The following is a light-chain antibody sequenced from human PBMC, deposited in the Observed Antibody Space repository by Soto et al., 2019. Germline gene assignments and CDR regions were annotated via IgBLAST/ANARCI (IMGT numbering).Light chain of an antibody. CDR3: SSYTSSTTRCV. V-gene: IGLV2-14*01. CDR2: EVS. CDR1: ISDVGDYNF. J-gene: IGLJ1*01. Sequence: QSALTQPASVSGSPGQSITISCTGTISDVGDYNFVSWYQQYPGKAPKLMIYEVSNRPSGVSNRFSGSKSGNTASLTISGLQAEDEADYYCSSYTSSTTRCVFGSGTKVTVL.